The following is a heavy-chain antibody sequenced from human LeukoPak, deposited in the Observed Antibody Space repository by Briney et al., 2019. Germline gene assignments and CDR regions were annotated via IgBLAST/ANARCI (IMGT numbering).Heavy chain of an antibody. CDR3: ARGRGPSREDY. CDR2: INHSGST. CDR1: GGSFSGYY. Sequence: KTSETLSLTCAVYGGSFSGYYWSWIRQPPGKGREWIGEINHSGSTNYNPSLKSRVTISVDTSKNQFSLKLSSVTAADTAVYYCARGRGPSREDYWGQGTLVTVSS. V-gene: IGHV4-34*01. J-gene: IGHJ4*02.